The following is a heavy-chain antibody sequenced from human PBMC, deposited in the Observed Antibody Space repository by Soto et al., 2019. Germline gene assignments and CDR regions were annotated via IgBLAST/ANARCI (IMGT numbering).Heavy chain of an antibody. CDR1: GDSVSSNSAA. V-gene: IGHV6-1*01. D-gene: IGHD3-22*01. CDR3: ARSYYYDSSGYYNWFNP. J-gene: IGHJ5*02. CDR2: TYYRSKWYN. Sequence: SQTLSLTCAISGDSVSSNSAAWNWIRQSPSRGLEWLGRTYYRSKWYNDYAVSVKSRITINPDTSKNQFSLQLNSVTPEDTAVYYCARSYYYDSSGYYNWFNPWGQGTLVTVSS.